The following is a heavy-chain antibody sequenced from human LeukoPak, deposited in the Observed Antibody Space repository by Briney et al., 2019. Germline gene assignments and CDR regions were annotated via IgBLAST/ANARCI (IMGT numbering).Heavy chain of an antibody. CDR1: GFTFSSYE. J-gene: IGHJ6*02. CDR2: ISSSGSTI. CDR3: ARYCSSTSCYTGIMSYYGMDV. V-gene: IGHV3-48*03. D-gene: IGHD2-2*02. Sequence: GGSLRLSCAASGFTFSSYEMNWVRQAPEKGLEWVSYISSSGSTIYYADSVKGRFTISRDNAKNSLYLQMNSLRAEDTAVYYCARYCSSTSCYTGIMSYYGMDVWGQGTTVTVSS.